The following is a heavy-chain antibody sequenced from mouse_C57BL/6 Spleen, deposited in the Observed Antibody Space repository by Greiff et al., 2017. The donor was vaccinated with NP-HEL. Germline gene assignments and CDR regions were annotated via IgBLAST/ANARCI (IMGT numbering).Heavy chain of an antibody. V-gene: IGHV14-3*01. CDR3: SSWHDYGDYDY. CDR1: GFNIKNTY. D-gene: IGHD2-4*01. CDR2: IDPANGNT. Sequence: VQLQQSVAELVRPGASVKLSCTASGFNIKNTYMHWVKQRPEQGLEWIGRIDPANGNTKYAPKFQGKATLTADTPSNTAYLQLSSLTSADTAIYYCSSWHDYGDYDYWGHGTTLTVSS. J-gene: IGHJ2*01.